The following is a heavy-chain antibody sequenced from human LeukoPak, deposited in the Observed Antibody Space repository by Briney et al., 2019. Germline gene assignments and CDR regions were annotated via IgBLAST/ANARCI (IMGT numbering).Heavy chain of an antibody. CDR3: ARDLKYFDY. CDR2: AYYSGST. V-gene: IGHV4-59*01. Sequence: PSETLSLTRTVSGGSISSYSWSWIRQPPGKGLEWIGDAYYSGSTISNPSLRSRVTISVDKSKNQLSLKLSSVTAADTAVYYCARDLKYFDYWGQGTLVTVSS. J-gene: IGHJ4*02. D-gene: IGHD6-6*01. CDR1: GGSISSYS.